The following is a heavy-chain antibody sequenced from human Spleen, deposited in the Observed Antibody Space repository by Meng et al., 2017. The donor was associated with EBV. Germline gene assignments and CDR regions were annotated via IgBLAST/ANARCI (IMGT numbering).Heavy chain of an antibody. J-gene: IGHJ4*02. V-gene: IGHV3-33*01. CDR1: AFSLSNHA. Sequence: QGQLVEWGGVGVQPGRSLRLSCAASAFSLSNHAMHWVRQAPGKGLEWGAIVWYDGINTNYAGSVKGRFTISRDNSRNAVYLQMNNLRVEDTALYYCTRGGGIDYGHFYFDSWGRGTLVTVSS. D-gene: IGHD4-17*01. CDR3: TRGGGIDYGHFYFDS. CDR2: VWYDGINT.